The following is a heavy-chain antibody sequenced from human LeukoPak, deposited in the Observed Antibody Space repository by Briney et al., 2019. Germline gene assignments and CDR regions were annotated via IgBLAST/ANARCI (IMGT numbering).Heavy chain of an antibody. V-gene: IGHV7-4-1*02. CDR2: INTNTGNP. J-gene: IGHJ4*02. Sequence: ASVKVSCKASGCTFTTYAMNWVRQAPGQGLEWMGWINTNTGNPTYAQGFTGRFVFSLDTSVSTAYLQISSLKADDTAVYYCGRDPKLGIRGYTYGYIDSWGQGTLVIVSS. D-gene: IGHD5-18*01. CDR1: GCTFTTYA. CDR3: GRDPKLGIRGYTYGYIDS.